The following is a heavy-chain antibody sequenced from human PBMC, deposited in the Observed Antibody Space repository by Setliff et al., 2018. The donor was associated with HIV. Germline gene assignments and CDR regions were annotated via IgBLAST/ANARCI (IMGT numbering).Heavy chain of an antibody. CDR1: GGSISSGGYY. Sequence: SETLSLTCTVSGGSISSGGYYWSWIRQHPGKGLEWIGYIYYGGSTYYNPSLKSRVTISVDTSKNQFSLKLSSVTAADTAVYYCARDKSGYDGGYNWFDPWGQGTLVTVSS. V-gene: IGHV4-31*03. J-gene: IGHJ5*02. D-gene: IGHD5-12*01. CDR3: ARDKSGYDGGYNWFDP. CDR2: IYYGGST.